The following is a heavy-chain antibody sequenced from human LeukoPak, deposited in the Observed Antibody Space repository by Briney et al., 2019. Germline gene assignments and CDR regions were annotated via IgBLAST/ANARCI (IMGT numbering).Heavy chain of an antibody. V-gene: IGHV1-2*02. CDR1: GYTFTAYY. J-gene: IGHJ6*02. CDR3: ARGSYGSGSYPSDV. D-gene: IGHD3-10*01. Sequence: GASVKVSCKASGYTFTAYYTHWVRQAPDQGLEWMGWINPYSAATKYAQKFQDRVTMTRDTSVSTAYMDLSSLRSDDTAVYYCARGSYGSGSYPSDVWGQGTTVTVSS. CDR2: INPYSAAT.